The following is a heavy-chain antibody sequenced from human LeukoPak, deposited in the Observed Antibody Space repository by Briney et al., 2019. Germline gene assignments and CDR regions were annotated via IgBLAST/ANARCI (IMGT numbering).Heavy chain of an antibody. Sequence: GGSLRLSCAASGFTFSKYAMNWVRQTPEKGLEWVSFISGGGGRTYYGDSVKGRFTISRDNSKNTLYLQMNSLRAEDTAVYYCAKDRGDYGDPDALDVWGRGTMVTVSS. D-gene: IGHD4-17*01. V-gene: IGHV3-23*01. J-gene: IGHJ3*01. CDR2: ISGGGGRT. CDR1: GFTFSKYA. CDR3: AKDRGDYGDPDALDV.